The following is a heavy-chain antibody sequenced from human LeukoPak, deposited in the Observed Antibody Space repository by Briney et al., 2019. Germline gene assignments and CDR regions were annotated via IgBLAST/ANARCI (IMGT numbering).Heavy chain of an antibody. J-gene: IGHJ6*03. V-gene: IGHV3-33*01. D-gene: IGHD6-6*01. CDR1: GFTFSSYG. CDR3: ARANRRHREYSSRNYYYMDV. Sequence: GGSLRLSCAASGFTFSSYGMHWVRQAPGKGLEWVAVIWYDGSNKYYADSVKGRFTISRDNSKNTLYLQMNSLRAEDTAVYYCARANRRHREYSSRNYYYMDVWGKGTTVTVSS. CDR2: IWYDGSNK.